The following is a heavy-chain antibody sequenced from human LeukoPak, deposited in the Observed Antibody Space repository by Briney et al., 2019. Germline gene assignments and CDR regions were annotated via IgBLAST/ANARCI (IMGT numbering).Heavy chain of an antibody. D-gene: IGHD3-9*01. CDR3: TTVQYALLPCYLNYIEV. J-gene: IGHJ6*03. CDR2: FHPKDADM. V-gene: IGHV1-24*01. Sequence: ASVKVSCKVSGYSVTEVAIHWVRQTPGEGLEWMGGFHPKDADMIYAQKFQGRVTMTQDTSTDTVYMGLSSLRSEDTAIYYCTTVQYALLPCYLNYIEVWGKGTTVTISS. CDR1: GYSVTEVA.